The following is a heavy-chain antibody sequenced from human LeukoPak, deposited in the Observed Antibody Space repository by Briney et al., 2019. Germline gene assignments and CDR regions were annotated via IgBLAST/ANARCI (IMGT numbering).Heavy chain of an antibody. D-gene: IGHD3-3*01. V-gene: IGHV1-18*01. CDR1: GYTFTSYG. J-gene: IGHJ6*02. CDR3: ARDPDFWSGWSRYYYYYGMEV. CDR2: ISAYNGNT. Sequence: ASVKVSCKASGYTFTSYGISWVRQAPGQGLEWMGWISAYNGNTNYAQKLQGRVTMTTDTSTTTAYMELRSLRSDDTAVYYCARDPDFWSGWSRYYYYYGMEVWGQGTTVTVSS.